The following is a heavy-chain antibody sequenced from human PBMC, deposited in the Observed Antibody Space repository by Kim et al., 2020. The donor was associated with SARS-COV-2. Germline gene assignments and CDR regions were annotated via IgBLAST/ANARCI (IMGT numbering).Heavy chain of an antibody. CDR2: IDYTGYV. V-gene: IGHV4-39*01. CDR3: ARHFRTPGILYYFDH. D-gene: IGHD1-1*01. J-gene: IGHJ4*01. Sequence: SETLSLTCTVSGGSFSSENSYWGWIRQPPGKGLEWIGSIDYTGYVYYNVSLKSRVTISVDTSKNQFSLNLNSVTATDTAVYYCARHFRTPGILYYFDHWG. CDR1: GGSFSSENSY.